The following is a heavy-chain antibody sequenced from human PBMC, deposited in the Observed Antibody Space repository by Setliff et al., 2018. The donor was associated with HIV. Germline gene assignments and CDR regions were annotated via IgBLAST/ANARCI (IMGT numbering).Heavy chain of an antibody. V-gene: IGHV4-4*07. D-gene: IGHD6-13*01. CDR3: AREMGSSWYVRGYYYYGMDV. CDR2: IYDTGST. J-gene: IGHJ6*02. Sequence: PSETLSLTCSVSGVTISSHFWTWIRQSAGKGLQWIGRIYDTGSTKYNPSLKSRLTMSLDTSKNQFSLKLSSVTAADTAVYYCAREMGSSWYVRGYYYYGMDVWGQGTTVTVSS. CDR1: GVTISSHF.